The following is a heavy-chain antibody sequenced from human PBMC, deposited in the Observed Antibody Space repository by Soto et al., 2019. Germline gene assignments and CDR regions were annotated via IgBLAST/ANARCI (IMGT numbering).Heavy chain of an antibody. CDR1: GYTFTSYY. V-gene: IGHV1-46*03. Sequence: ASVKVSCKAPGYTFTSYYMHWVRQAPGQGLEWMGIINPSGGSTSYAQKFQGRVTMTRDTSTSTVYMELSSLRSEDTAVYYCARQTVTVTSKTYYMDVWGKGTTVTVSS. CDR2: INPSGGST. D-gene: IGHD4-4*01. CDR3: ARQTVTVTSKTYYMDV. J-gene: IGHJ6*03.